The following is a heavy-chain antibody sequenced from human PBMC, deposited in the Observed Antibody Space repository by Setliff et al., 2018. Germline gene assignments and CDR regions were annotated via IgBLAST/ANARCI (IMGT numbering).Heavy chain of an antibody. D-gene: IGHD2-8*01. Sequence: GASVKVSCKTSGYMFNSYGLSWVRQAPGQGLDWMGWISSYNGHTNYAQKFQGRITMTTDTSTNTAYMELRSLRSDDTAVYYCSRLVRYCTTTTCQSVPGAEVWGQGTLVTVSS. CDR1: GYMFNSYG. CDR3: SRLVRYCTTTTCQSVPGAEV. V-gene: IGHV1-18*01. J-gene: IGHJ4*02. CDR2: ISSYNGHT.